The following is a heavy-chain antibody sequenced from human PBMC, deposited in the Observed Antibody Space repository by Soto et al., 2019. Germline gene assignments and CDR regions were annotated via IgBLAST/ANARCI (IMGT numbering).Heavy chain of an antibody. V-gene: IGHV1-3*01. Sequence: QVQIVQSGAEVKRPGASVRVSCRATGYSFKNYAVHWVRQAPGQRREWMGFTNEGSGNTRFSQKFQGRISITRDTSASTVYLELSSLTSEDTAIYYCARYDRSVSGVVTLDHWGPGTLVTVSS. CDR3: ARYDRSVSGVVTLDH. D-gene: IGHD3-3*01. CDR2: TNEGSGNT. CDR1: GYSFKNYA. J-gene: IGHJ4*02.